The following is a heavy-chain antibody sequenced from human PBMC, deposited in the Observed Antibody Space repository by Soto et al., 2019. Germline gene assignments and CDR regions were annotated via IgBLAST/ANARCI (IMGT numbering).Heavy chain of an antibody. D-gene: IGHD6-19*01. CDR1: GFTFSSYA. Sequence: PGGSLRLSCAASGFTFSSYAMSWVRQAPGKGLEYVSGISSNGVGTYYANSVKDRFTISRDNSKNTLYLQMGSLRAEDMAVYYCARREQSDYYYMDVWGKGTSVTVS. CDR2: ISSNGVGT. CDR3: ARREQSDYYYMDV. V-gene: IGHV3-64*01. J-gene: IGHJ6*03.